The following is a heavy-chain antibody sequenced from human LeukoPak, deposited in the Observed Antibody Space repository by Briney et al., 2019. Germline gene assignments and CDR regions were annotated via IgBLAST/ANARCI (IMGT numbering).Heavy chain of an antibody. CDR3: ASHSPGALGAFDI. Sequence: SETLSLTCTVSGYSISSGYYWGWIRQPPGKGLEWIGSIYHSGTTYYNPSLKSRVTISVDTSKNQFSLKLSSVTAADTAVYYCASHSPGALGAFDIWGQGTMVTVSS. V-gene: IGHV4-38-2*02. D-gene: IGHD3-10*01. CDR1: GYSISSGYY. CDR2: IYHSGTT. J-gene: IGHJ3*02.